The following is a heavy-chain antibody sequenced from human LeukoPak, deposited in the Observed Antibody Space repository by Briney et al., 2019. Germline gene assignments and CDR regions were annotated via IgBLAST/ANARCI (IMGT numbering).Heavy chain of an antibody. Sequence: SETLSLTCTVSGGSISSSNYYWGWIRQPPGKGLEWIGSIYYSGSTYYNPSLKSRVTISVDTSKSQFSLKLSSMTAADTAVYYCASISDGRAFDIWGQGTMVTVSS. CDR1: GGSISSSNYY. CDR2: IYYSGST. D-gene: IGHD2-21*01. J-gene: IGHJ3*02. V-gene: IGHV4-39*07. CDR3: ASISDGRAFDI.